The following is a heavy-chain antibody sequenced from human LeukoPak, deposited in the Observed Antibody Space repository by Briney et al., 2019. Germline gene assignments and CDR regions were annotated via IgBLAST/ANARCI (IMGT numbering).Heavy chain of an antibody. V-gene: IGHV1-3*01. CDR3: AVGIAAAGTTYYFDY. CDR1: GYTFTSYA. D-gene: IGHD6-13*01. CDR2: INAGNGNT. J-gene: IGHJ4*02. Sequence: ASVKVSCKASGYTFTSYAMHWVRQAPGQRLEWMGWINAGNGNTKYSQKFQGRVTITRDTSASTAYMELSSLRSEDTAVYYYAVGIAAAGTTYYFDYWGQGTLVTVSS.